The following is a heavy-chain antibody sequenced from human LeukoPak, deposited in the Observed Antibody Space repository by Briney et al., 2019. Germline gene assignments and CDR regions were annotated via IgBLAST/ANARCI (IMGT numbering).Heavy chain of an antibody. V-gene: IGHV3-30*02. J-gene: IGHJ4*02. Sequence: GGSLRLSCAASGFIFSSYGMHWVRQAPGKGLEWVSFIRYDEGNKYYADSVKGRFTISRDNSNNTLYLQMNSLRGEDTALYYCVKDGSDYWGQGTLVTVSS. CDR3: VKDGSDY. CDR1: GFIFSSYG. D-gene: IGHD1-14*01. CDR2: IRYDEGNK.